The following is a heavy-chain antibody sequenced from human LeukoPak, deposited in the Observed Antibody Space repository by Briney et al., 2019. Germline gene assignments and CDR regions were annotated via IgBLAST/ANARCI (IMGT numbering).Heavy chain of an antibody. V-gene: IGHV1-69*01. CDR2: IIPIFGTA. D-gene: IGHD1-26*01. CDR3: ASPSGSYGSADDY. J-gene: IGHJ4*02. CDR1: GGTFSSYA. Sequence: SVKVSCKASGGTFSSYAISWVRQAPGQGLEWMRGIIPIFGTANYAQKFQGRVTITADESTSTAYMELSSLRSEDTAVYYCASPSGSYGSADDYWGQGTLVTVSS.